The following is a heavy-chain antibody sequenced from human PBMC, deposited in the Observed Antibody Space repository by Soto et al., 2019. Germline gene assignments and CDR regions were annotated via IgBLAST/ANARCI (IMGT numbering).Heavy chain of an antibody. V-gene: IGHV3-11*01. CDR3: AIGGGQIYYSGMDV. CDR1: GFFFSDYY. D-gene: IGHD3-3*01. CDR2: IRGTGDTT. Sequence: QVQLVESGGGLVRPGGSLRLSCEASGFFFSDYYMSWIRQAPGKGLETLCYIRGTGDTTSYADSVKGRFTISRDNAKNSLFLHLNSLSACDTAVYYCAIGGGQIYYSGMDVWGQGTTVTVSS. J-gene: IGHJ6*02.